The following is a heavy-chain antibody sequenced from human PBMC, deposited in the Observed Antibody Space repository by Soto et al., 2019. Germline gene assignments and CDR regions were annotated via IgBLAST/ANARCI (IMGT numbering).Heavy chain of an antibody. Sequence: PGGSLRLSCRASGFTFSTYWMSWVRQAPGKGLEWVANIKPDGSEKWYVDSVKGRFTISRDNAKNSLYLQMISLRAGDTAVYYCARQKAWTGEWLSLYAPGMDVWGQGTTVTSP. D-gene: IGHD3-22*01. CDR1: GFTFSTYW. V-gene: IGHV3-7*04. CDR2: IKPDGSEK. J-gene: IGHJ6*02. CDR3: ARQKAWTGEWLSLYAPGMDV.